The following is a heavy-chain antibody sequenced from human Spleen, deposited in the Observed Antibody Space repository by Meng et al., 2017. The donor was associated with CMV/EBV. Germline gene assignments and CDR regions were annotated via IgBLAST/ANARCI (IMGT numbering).Heavy chain of an antibody. D-gene: IGHD6-6*01. Sequence: GESLKISCAASGFTVSSHYMSWVRQAPGKGLEWVSVIYSGGSTYYADSVKGRFTVSRDNSKNTLYLQMNSLRAEDTAVYYCARVSSSRGGYFDYWGQGTLVTVSS. CDR3: ARVSSSRGGYFDY. CDR1: GFTVSSHY. CDR2: IYSGGST. J-gene: IGHJ4*02. V-gene: IGHV3-53*01.